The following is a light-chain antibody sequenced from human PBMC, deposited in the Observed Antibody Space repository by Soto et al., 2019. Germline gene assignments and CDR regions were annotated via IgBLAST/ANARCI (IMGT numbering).Light chain of an antibody. Sequence: EIVMAQSPATLSVSPGERATLSCRASQSVGSNLAWYQQKPGQAPSLLIYGASTRVTGIPARFSGSGSGTEFTLTISSLQSEDFAVYHCQQYYNWPRTFGQGTKVDIK. CDR1: QSVGSN. V-gene: IGKV3-15*01. CDR3: QQYYNWPRT. CDR2: GAS. J-gene: IGKJ1*01.